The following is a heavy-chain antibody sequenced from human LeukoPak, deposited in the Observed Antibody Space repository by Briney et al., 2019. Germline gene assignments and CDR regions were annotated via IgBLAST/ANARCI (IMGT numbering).Heavy chain of an antibody. V-gene: IGHV3-9*01. CDR3: ARETIFGVVAD. CDR1: GFTFDDYA. J-gene: IGHJ4*02. Sequence: GRSLRLSCAASGFTFDDYAMHWVRQAPGKGLEWVSGISWNSGSIGYADSVKGRFTISRDNAKNSLYLQMNSLRAEDTAVYYCARETIFGVVADWGQGTLVTVSS. CDR2: ISWNSGSI. D-gene: IGHD3-3*01.